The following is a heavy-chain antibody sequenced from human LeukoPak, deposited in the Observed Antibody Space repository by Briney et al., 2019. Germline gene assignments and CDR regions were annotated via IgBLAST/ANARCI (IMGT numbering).Heavy chain of an antibody. CDR1: GGSISSYY. CDR3: ARLPYYDCWSGYFDY. Sequence: SETLSLTCTVSGGSISSYYWSWIRQPPGKGLEWIGYIYYSGSTNYNPSLKSRVTISVDTSKSQFSLKLSSVTAADAAVYYCARLPYYDCWSGYFDYWGQGTLVTVSS. J-gene: IGHJ4*02. CDR2: IYYSGST. V-gene: IGHV4-59*08. D-gene: IGHD3-3*01.